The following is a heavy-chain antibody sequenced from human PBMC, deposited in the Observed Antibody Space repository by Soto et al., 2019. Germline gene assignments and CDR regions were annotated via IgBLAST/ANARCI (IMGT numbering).Heavy chain of an antibody. V-gene: IGHV4-59*08. J-gene: IGHJ3*02. CDR2: IYYSGST. Sequence: SETLSLTCTVSGGSISSYYWSWIRQPPGKGLEWIGYIYYSGSTYYNPSLKSRVTISVDTSKNQFSLKLSSVTAADTAVYYCARTDCSGGSCYLAGDAFDIWGQGTMVTVSS. CDR1: GGSISSYY. CDR3: ARTDCSGGSCYLAGDAFDI. D-gene: IGHD2-15*01.